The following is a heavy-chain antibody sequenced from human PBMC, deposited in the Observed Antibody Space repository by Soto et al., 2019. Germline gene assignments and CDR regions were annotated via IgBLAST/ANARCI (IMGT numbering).Heavy chain of an antibody. CDR3: ARDMITFGGVIVRGRLKARYFDL. D-gene: IGHD3-16*02. J-gene: IGHJ2*01. Sequence: QVQLVQSGAEVKKPGSSVKVSCKASGGTFSSYAISWVRQAPGQGLEWMGGIIPIFGTANYAQKFQGRVTIPAADSTSTAYVELGSLRVADTAVYYWARDMITFGGVIVRGRLKARYFDLWGRGTLVTVSS. V-gene: IGHV1-69*12. CDR1: GGTFSSYA. CDR2: IIPIFGTA.